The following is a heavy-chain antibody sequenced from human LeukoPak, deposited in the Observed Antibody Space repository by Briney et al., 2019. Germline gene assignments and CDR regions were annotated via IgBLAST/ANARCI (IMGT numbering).Heavy chain of an antibody. Sequence: PSETLSLTCKVSGDSISSNYYWSWIRQPPGKGLEWIGYIYYSGSTNYNPSLKSRVTISVDTSKNQFSLKLSSVTAADTAVYYCARTFVVAPTIVGSYYYYYGMDVWGQGTTVTVSS. CDR1: GDSISSNYY. V-gene: IGHV4-59*08. CDR3: ARTFVVAPTIVGSYYYYYGMDV. J-gene: IGHJ6*02. CDR2: IYYSGST. D-gene: IGHD2-2*01.